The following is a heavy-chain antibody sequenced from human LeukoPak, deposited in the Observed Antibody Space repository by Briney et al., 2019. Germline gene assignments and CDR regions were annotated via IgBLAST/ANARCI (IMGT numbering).Heavy chain of an antibody. CDR3: ARAPDSSGYYYYYYGMDV. CDR2: IIPILGIA. Sequence: SVKVSCKASGGTFSSYAISWVRQAPGQGLEWMGRIIPILGIANYAQKFQGRVTITADKSTSTAYMELSSLRSEDTAVYYYARAPDSSGYYYYYYGMDVWGQGTTVTVSS. D-gene: IGHD3-22*01. J-gene: IGHJ6*02. CDR1: GGTFSSYA. V-gene: IGHV1-69*04.